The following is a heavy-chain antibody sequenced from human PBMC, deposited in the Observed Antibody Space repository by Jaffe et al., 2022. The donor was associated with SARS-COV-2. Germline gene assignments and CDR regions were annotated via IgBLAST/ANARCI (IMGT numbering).Heavy chain of an antibody. CDR3: ARAGAKVVPAAMLTYGMDV. D-gene: IGHD2-2*01. CDR2: IIPIFGTA. CDR1: GGTFSSYA. Sequence: QVQLVQSGAEVKKPGSSVKVSCKASGGTFSSYAISWVRQAPGQGLEWMGGIIPIFGTANYAQKFQGRVTITADESTSTAYMELSSLRSEDTAVYYCARAGAKVVPAAMLTYGMDVWGQGTTVTVSS. V-gene: IGHV1-69*01. J-gene: IGHJ6*02.